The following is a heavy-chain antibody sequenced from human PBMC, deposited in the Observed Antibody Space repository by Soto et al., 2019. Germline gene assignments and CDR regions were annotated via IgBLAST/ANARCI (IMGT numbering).Heavy chain of an antibody. CDR3: ARSVGSGGVIGGFDY. CDR1: GGTFNTYA. Sequence: QVQLVQSGPEMKKPGSAVKVCCKASGGTFNTYAMNWVRQVPGQGLEWMGGIFPMFDVPRYAQKFQGRVTITLDESSTTAYMDLSSLRFDDTAVYYCARSVGSGGVIGGFDYWGQGTLVSV. CDR2: IFPMFDVP. V-gene: IGHV1-69*19. J-gene: IGHJ4*02. D-gene: IGHD3-16*02.